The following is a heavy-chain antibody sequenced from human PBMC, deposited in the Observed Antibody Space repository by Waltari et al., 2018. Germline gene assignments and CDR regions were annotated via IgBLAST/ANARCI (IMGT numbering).Heavy chain of an antibody. CDR3: ARLAYCGGDCYYDAFDI. CDR1: GYSFTNYW. V-gene: IGHV5-51*01. CDR2: IYPGYSDT. D-gene: IGHD2-21*01. J-gene: IGHJ3*02. Sequence: EVQLVQSGAEVKKPGESLKISCKGSGYSFTNYWIGWVRQLPGNGREWMGIIYPGYSDTRSSPSFHGQVTIAAEKSISTAYLQWSSRKASDTAMYYCARLAYCGGDCYYDAFDIWGQGTMVTVSS.